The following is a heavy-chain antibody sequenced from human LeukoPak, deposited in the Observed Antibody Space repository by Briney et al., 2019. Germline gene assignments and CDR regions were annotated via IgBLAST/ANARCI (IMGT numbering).Heavy chain of an antibody. CDR3: TIDTLSNWDDSFAV. J-gene: IGHJ3*01. CDR1: GFTFKNAW. CDR2: IKTKILGGTT. D-gene: IGHD1-26*01. Sequence: GGSLRLSCAVSGFTFKNAWMSWVRQAPGKGLEWVGRIKTKILGGTTDYAAPVKGRFTISGDDSKDKLFLQMNLLTTEDTAVYYCTIDTLSNWDDSFAVWGQGTMVTVSS. V-gene: IGHV3-15*01.